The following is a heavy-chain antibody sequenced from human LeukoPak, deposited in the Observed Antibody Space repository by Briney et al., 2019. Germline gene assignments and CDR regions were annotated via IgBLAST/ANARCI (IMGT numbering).Heavy chain of an antibody. CDR2: FDPEDGER. CDR1: GYTLTKLS. V-gene: IGHV1-24*01. CDR3: ARVDRHYYGSGSYYRVATEPAFDI. J-gene: IGHJ3*02. D-gene: IGHD3-10*01. Sequence: ASVKVSCKVSGYTLTKLSMHWVRQAPGKGLEWMGTFDPEDGERLYAQKFQGRLTMTEDTSTDTAYMELSSLRSDDTAVYYCARVDRHYYGSGSYYRVATEPAFDIWGQGTMVTVSS.